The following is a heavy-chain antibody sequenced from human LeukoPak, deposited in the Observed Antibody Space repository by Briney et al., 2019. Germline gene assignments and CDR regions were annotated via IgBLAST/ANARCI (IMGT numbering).Heavy chain of an antibody. CDR1: GGSVSSGSYY. CDR3: ARRPQYYDFWSGFVLSGMDV. CDR2: IYYSGST. Sequence: PSETLSLTCTVSGGSVSSGSYYWGWIRQPPGKGLEWIGSIYYSGSTYYNPSLKSRVTISVDTSKNQFSLKLSSVTAADTAVYYCARRPQYYDFWSGFVLSGMDVWAKGPRSPSP. V-gene: IGHV4-39*01. D-gene: IGHD3-3*01. J-gene: IGHJ6*02.